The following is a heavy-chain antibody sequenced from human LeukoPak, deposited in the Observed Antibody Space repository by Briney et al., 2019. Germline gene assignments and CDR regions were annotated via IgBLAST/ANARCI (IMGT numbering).Heavy chain of an antibody. CDR3: ARVGRDAGTFDY. CDR1: GGSISSYY. V-gene: IGHV4-59*01. CDR2: IYYSGST. J-gene: IGHJ4*02. Sequence: SETLSLTCTVSGGSISSYYWSWIRQPPGKGLEWIGYIYYSGSTNYNPSLKSRVTISVDTSKNQFSLTLSSVTAADTAVYYCARVGRDAGTFDYWGQGTLVTVSS. D-gene: IGHD6-13*01.